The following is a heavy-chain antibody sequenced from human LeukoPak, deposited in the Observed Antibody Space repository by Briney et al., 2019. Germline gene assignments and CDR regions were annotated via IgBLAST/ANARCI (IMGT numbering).Heavy chain of an antibody. V-gene: IGHV3-9*01. J-gene: IGHJ4*02. CDR1: GFTFDDYA. CDR3: AKARNHYYDSSGYRGPLDY. Sequence: GGSLRLSCAASGFTFDDYAMHWVRQAPGKGLEWVSGISWNSGSIGYADSVKGRFTISRDNAKNSLYLQMNSLRAEDTALYYCAKARNHYYDSSGYRGPLDYWGQGTLVTVSS. CDR2: ISWNSGSI. D-gene: IGHD3-22*01.